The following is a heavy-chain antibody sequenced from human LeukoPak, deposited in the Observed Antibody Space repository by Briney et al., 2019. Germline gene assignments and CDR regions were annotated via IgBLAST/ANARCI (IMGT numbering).Heavy chain of an antibody. J-gene: IGHJ3*02. CDR2: ISGTGGNT. CDR1: GFTFSNFA. CDR3: AKTGGYYDTSDLYRPDVFDI. V-gene: IGHV3-23*01. D-gene: IGHD3-22*01. Sequence: LAGGSLRLSCAASGFTFSNFAMSWVRQAPGKGLEWVSAISGTGGNTFYTDSVTGRLTISRDNSKNTLYVQMNSLRAEDTAVYYCAKTGGYYDTSDLYRPDVFDIWGQGTVVTVSS.